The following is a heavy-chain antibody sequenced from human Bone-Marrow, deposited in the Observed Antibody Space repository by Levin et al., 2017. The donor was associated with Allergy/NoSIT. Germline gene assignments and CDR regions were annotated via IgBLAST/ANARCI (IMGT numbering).Heavy chain of an antibody. V-gene: IGHV4-61*01. D-gene: IGHD3-9*01. J-gene: IGHJ3*02. Sequence: SETLSLTCTVSGSSVTSGYYWSWIRQPPGKGLEWIGFLYYNGNNNYNPSLKSRVTISADTSKNQFSLTLSSVTAADTAVYYCVRDYFATRAFDIWGQGTMVTVSS. CDR2: LYYNGNN. CDR1: GSSVTSGYY. CDR3: VRDYFATRAFDI.